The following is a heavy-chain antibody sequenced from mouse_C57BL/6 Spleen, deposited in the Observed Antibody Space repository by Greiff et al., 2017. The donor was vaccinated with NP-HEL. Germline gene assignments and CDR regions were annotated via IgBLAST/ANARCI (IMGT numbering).Heavy chain of an antibody. V-gene: IGHV1-55*01. CDR3: ARGGYGSSLPFAY. Sequence: VQLQQPGAELVKPGASVKMSCKASGYTFTSYWITWVKQRPGQGLEWIGDIYPGSGSTNYNEKFKSKATLTVDTSSSTAYMQLSSLTSEDSAVYYCARGGYGSSLPFAYWGQGTLVTVSA. D-gene: IGHD1-1*01. CDR1: GYTFTSYW. J-gene: IGHJ3*01. CDR2: IYPGSGST.